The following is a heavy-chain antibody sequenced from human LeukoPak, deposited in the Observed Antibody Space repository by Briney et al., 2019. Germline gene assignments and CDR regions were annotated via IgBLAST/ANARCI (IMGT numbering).Heavy chain of an antibody. CDR2: IYYSGST. CDR3: ARDGDYNILTGYLAFDI. CDR1: GGSISSYY. Sequence: SETLSLTCTVSGGSISSYYWSWIRQPPGKGLEWIGSIYYSGSTNYNPFLKSRVTISVDTSKNQFSLKLNSVTAADTAVYYCARDGDYNILTGYLAFDIWGQGTMVTVSS. V-gene: IGHV4-59*01. J-gene: IGHJ3*02. D-gene: IGHD3-9*01.